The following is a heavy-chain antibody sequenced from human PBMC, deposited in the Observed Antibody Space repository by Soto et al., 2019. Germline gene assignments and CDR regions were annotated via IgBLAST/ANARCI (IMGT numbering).Heavy chain of an antibody. CDR2: INHSGST. D-gene: IGHD6-19*01. Sequence: QVQLQQWGAGLLKPSETLSLTCAVYGGSFSGYYWSWIRQPPGKGLEWIGEINHSGSTNYNPSLKSRVTISVDTSKNQFSLKLSSVTAADMAVYYCARGRRRQNLDLAGWGQGTLVTVSS. V-gene: IGHV4-34*01. CDR1: GGSFSGYY. CDR3: ARGRRRQNLDLAG. J-gene: IGHJ4*02.